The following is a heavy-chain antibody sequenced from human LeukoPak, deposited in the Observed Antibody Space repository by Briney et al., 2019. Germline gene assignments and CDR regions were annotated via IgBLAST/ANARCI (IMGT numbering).Heavy chain of an antibody. V-gene: IGHV3-30*18. J-gene: IGHJ4*02. Sequence: GGSLRLSCAASRFTFSSYGMHWVRQAPGKGLEWVAVISYDGSNKYYADSVKGLFTISRDNSKNTLYLQMNSLRSEDTAMYYCAKEEGNTLGDYWGQGTMVTVSS. D-gene: IGHD7-27*01. CDR1: RFTFSSYG. CDR3: AKEEGNTLGDY. CDR2: ISYDGSNK.